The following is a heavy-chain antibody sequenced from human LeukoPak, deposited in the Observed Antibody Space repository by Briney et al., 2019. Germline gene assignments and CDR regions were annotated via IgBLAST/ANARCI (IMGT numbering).Heavy chain of an antibody. D-gene: IGHD3-10*01. Sequence: SQTLSLTCAVSGGSISSGGYSWSWIRQPPGKGLEWIGYIYHSGSTYYNPSLKCRVTISVDRSKNQFSLKLSSVTAADTAVYYCASFYYGSGSYAPSAFDIWGQGTMVTVSS. V-gene: IGHV4-30-2*01. J-gene: IGHJ3*02. CDR3: ASFYYGSGSYAPSAFDI. CDR1: GGSISSGGYS. CDR2: IYHSGST.